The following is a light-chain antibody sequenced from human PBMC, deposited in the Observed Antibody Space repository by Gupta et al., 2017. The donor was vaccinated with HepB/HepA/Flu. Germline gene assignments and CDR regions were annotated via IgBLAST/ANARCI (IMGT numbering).Light chain of an antibody. Sequence: DIVLTQSLDSLAVSLGERATINCKSSQSILYVSNNKSYLGWYQQRPGEPPKVLITWASTRESGVPARMISSGSGRAFSLLITSGQAADVAVYYCRQLYSCPPLTFGQGTKVEIK. V-gene: IGKV4-1*01. J-gene: IGKJ1*01. CDR1: QSILYVSNNKSY. CDR2: WAS. CDR3: RQLYSCPPLT.